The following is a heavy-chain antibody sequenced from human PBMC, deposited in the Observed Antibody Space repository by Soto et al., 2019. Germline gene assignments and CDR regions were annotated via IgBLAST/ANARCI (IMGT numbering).Heavy chain of an antibody. V-gene: IGHV4-4*07. D-gene: IGHD2-21*02. CDR2: VFSSVSA. CDR1: GVSVRGYT. J-gene: IGHJ4*02. CDR3: ARDGMTTGDT. Sequence: QLQLQESGPGQVRPSVTLSLTCIVSGVSVRGYTWSWVRQLANKGLEWIGRVFSSVSATYNPSLKSRVSISMDTPENRISLKLDSVTAADAGVYFCARDGMTTGDTWGPGTLVTVSS.